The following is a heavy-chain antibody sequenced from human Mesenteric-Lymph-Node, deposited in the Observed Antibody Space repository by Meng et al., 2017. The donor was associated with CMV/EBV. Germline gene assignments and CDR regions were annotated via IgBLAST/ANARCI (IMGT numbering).Heavy chain of an antibody. V-gene: IGHV1-18*01. CDR1: GYTFNNYG. Sequence: ASVKVSCKASGYTFNNYGISWVRQAPGQGLEWMGWINTYTGYTNYAQDFQGGVTMTTDTSTNTSYMELRSLTSDDTAVYYCARILHDSSSQGDYWGQGTLVTVSS. CDR2: INTYTGYT. D-gene: IGHD3-22*01. J-gene: IGHJ4*02. CDR3: ARILHDSSSQGDY.